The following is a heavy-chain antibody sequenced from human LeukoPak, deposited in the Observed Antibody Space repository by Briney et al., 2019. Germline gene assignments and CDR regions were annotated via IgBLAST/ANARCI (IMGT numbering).Heavy chain of an antibody. Sequence: GGSLRLSCAASGFTVSINYMSWVRQAPGQGLEWVSVIYSGGNTYYADSVKGRFTISRDNSKNTVYLQMNSLRAEDTAVYYCARGETSSYDYWGQGTLVTVSS. CDR1: GFTVSINY. CDR2: IYSGGNT. D-gene: IGHD2-2*01. CDR3: ARGETSSYDY. V-gene: IGHV3-53*01. J-gene: IGHJ4*02.